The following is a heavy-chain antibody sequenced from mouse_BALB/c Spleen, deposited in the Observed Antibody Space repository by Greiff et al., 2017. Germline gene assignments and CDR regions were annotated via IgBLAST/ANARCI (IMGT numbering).Heavy chain of an antibody. J-gene: IGHJ3*01. V-gene: IGHV14-3*02. CDR1: GFNIKDTY. Sequence: VQLQQSGAELVKPGASVKLSCTASGFNIKDTYMHWVKQRPAQGLVCIGRIDPANGNTKYDPKFQGKATITADTSSNTAYLQLSSLTSEDTAVYYCSRERFAYWGQGTLVTVSA. CDR3: SRERFAY. CDR2: IDPANGNT.